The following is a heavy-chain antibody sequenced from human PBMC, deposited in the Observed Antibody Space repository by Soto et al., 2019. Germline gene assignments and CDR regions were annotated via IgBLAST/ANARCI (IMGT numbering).Heavy chain of an antibody. D-gene: IGHD7-27*01. CDR1: GGTFN. V-gene: IGHV1-69*06. J-gene: IGHJ3*02. CDR2: IIPVIDTA. CDR3: ARGSGADAFDI. Sequence: QVQLVQSGAEVKKPGSSVKVSCKVSGGTFNIRWVRQAPGQGLEWMGGIIPVIDTANYARKFQGRVVISEDRAINIVYMEMMSLTLEDTAVYYCARGSGADAFDIWGQGTMVTVSS.